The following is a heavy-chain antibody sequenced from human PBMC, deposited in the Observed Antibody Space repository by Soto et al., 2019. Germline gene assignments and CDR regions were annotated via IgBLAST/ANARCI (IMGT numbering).Heavy chain of an antibody. D-gene: IGHD2-8*02. Sequence: PSDTLSLTCAVYGCSISRYYWSWVRQPAGKGLEWIGRMYGSGSTSYNPSLKGQGTMSVDTSKNQFSLKLTSVTAADTAVYYCARDTVGVTAPGVYWGQGTLGTVA. CDR1: GCSISRYY. CDR3: ARDTVGVTAPGVY. CDR2: MYGSGST. J-gene: IGHJ4*02. V-gene: IGHV4-4*07.